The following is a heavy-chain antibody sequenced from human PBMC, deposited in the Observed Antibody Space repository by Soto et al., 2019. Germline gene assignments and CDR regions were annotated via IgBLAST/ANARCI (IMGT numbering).Heavy chain of an antibody. V-gene: IGHV3-7*01. CDR2: IKQDGSEK. CDR1: GFTFSSYW. CDR3: AKDSRDSYYDFWRGYHSYYYYYYVDV. Sequence: GGSLRLSCSASGFTFSSYWMSWVRQAPGKGLEWVANIKQDGSEKYYVDSVKGRFTISRDNAKNSLYLQMNSLRAEDTAVYYCAKDSRDSYYDFWRGYHSYYYYYYVDVWGKGTTVTVSS. J-gene: IGHJ6*03. D-gene: IGHD3-3*01.